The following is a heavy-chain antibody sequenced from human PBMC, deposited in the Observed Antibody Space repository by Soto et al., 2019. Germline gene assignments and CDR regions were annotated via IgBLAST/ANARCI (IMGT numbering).Heavy chain of an antibody. J-gene: IGHJ2*01. CDR3: ARVKVGDLFRFNWFFDL. D-gene: IGHD3-3*01. CDR2: IFHTGST. Sequence: SERLALTCAVSGDTICSGDVSWTRKRQPPGKGLEWIAYIFHTGSTFYNSSLKPRVTISVDRSKNQFSLKLKSVTETDTAVYYCARVKVGDLFRFNWFFDLWGRGTLVTISS. CDR1: GDTICSGDVS. V-gene: IGHV4-30-2*01.